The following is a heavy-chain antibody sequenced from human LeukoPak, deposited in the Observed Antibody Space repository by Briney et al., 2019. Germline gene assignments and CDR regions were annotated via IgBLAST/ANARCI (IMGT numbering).Heavy chain of an antibody. Sequence: PAETLALTCAVDGGSFSGYYWSWIRQAPGKWLEWIEEINHSGSTNYNPSLKSRVTISVDTSKNQFSLKLSSVTAADTAVYYCAREGGYYDSSGYHDAFDIWGQGTMVTVSS. J-gene: IGHJ3*02. CDR2: INHSGST. V-gene: IGHV4-34*01. CDR3: AREGGYYDSSGYHDAFDI. CDR1: GGSFSGYY. D-gene: IGHD3-22*01.